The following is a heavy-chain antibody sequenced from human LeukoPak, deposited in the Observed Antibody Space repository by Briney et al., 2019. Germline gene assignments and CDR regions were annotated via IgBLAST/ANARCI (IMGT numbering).Heavy chain of an antibody. D-gene: IGHD3-16*02. Sequence: PGGSLRLSCAASGFTFSSYWMHWVRQAPGKGLVWVSRINSDGSSTSYADSVKGRFTISRDNAKNTLYLQMNSLRAQDTAVYYCARVYRYADSYGMDVWGQGTTVTVSS. V-gene: IGHV3-74*01. CDR3: ARVYRYADSYGMDV. CDR2: INSDGSST. J-gene: IGHJ6*02. CDR1: GFTFSSYW.